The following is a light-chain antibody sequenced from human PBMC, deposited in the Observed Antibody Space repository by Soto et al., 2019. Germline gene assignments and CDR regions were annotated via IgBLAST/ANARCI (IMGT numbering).Light chain of an antibody. Sequence: QSVLTQPPSVSGAPGQRVSISCTGTSSDVGSYKYVSWYQQHPGKAPKLMIYEVSNRPSGISNRFSGSKSGNTASLTISGLQAEDEADYYCSSYTSGSTLVFGGGTKVTVL. CDR3: SSYTSGSTLV. CDR2: EVS. V-gene: IGLV2-14*01. J-gene: IGLJ2*01. CDR1: SSDVGSYKY.